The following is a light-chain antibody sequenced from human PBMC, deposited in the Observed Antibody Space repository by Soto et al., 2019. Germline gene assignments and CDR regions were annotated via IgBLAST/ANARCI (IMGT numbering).Light chain of an antibody. CDR3: QQYGSSPCT. J-gene: IGKJ2*02. CDR1: QTVSSNY. CDR2: GAS. Sequence: EIVLTQSPGTLSLSPGERATLSFRASQTVSSNYLAWYRQKPGQAPRLLIYGASSRATGIPDRVSGSGSGTDFTLTISRLEPEDCAVYYCQQYGSSPCTFGQGTKLEIK. V-gene: IGKV3-20*01.